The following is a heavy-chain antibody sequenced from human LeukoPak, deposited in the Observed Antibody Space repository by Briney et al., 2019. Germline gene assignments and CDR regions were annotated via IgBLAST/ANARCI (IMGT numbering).Heavy chain of an antibody. J-gene: IGHJ4*02. CDR1: GYTFTSYG. CDR3: ARLQANYDFWSGYWGVYDY. CDR2: ISAYNGNT. D-gene: IGHD3-3*01. Sequence: ASVKVSCKASGYTFTSYGISWVRQAPGQGLEWMGWISAYNGNTNYAQKLQGRVTMTPDTSTSTAYMELRSLRSDDTAVYYCARLQANYDFWSGYWGVYDYWGQGTLVTVSS. V-gene: IGHV1-18*01.